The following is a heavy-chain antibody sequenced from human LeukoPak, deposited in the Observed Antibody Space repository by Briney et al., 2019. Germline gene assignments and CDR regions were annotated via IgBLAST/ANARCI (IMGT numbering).Heavy chain of an antibody. CDR1: GYTFTGYY. J-gene: IGHJ6*03. V-gene: IGHV1-2*02. CDR3: ARLKGDYYYYYMDV. Sequence: VASVKVSCEASGYTFTGYYMHWVRRAPGQGLEWMGWINPNSGGTNYAQKFRGRVTMTRDTSISTAYMELSRLRSDDTAVYYCARLKGDYYYYYMDVWGKGTTVTVSS. CDR2: INPNSGGT.